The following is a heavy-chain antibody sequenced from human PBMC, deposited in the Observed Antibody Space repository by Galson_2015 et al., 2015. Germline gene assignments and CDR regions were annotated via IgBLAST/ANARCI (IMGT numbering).Heavy chain of an antibody. Sequence: ALRLSCAASGFTFSNSAMSWVRRAPGKGLEWVSAITGSADYIYYADYVKGRFTISRDNSKKTLYMQMNNLRAEDTAVYYCAKLFFTWYVIGYWGQGTLVTVSS. V-gene: IGHV3-23*01. CDR3: AKLFFTWYVIGY. CDR2: ITGSADYI. J-gene: IGHJ4*02. D-gene: IGHD6-13*01. CDR1: GFTFSNSA.